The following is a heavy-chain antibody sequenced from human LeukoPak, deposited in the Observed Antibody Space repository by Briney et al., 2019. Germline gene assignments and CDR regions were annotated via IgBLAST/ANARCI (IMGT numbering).Heavy chain of an antibody. Sequence: SQTLSLTCTVSGGSISSGGYYWSWIRQHPGKGLEWIGYIYYSGSTNYNPSLKSRVTISVDTSKNQFSLKLSSVTAADTAVYYCARLVVVAATAGSTTDYWGQGTLVTVSS. CDR3: ARLVVVAATAGSTTDY. CDR1: GGSISSGGYY. V-gene: IGHV4-31*03. CDR2: IYYSGST. D-gene: IGHD2-15*01. J-gene: IGHJ4*02.